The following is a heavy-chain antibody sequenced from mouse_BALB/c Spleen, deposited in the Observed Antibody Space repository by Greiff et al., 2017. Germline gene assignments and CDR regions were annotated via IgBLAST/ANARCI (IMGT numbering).Heavy chain of an antibody. V-gene: IGHV1-7*01. CDR3: ARWGNYVGFAY. Sequence: VHLVESGAELAKPGASVKMSCKASGYTFTSYWMHWVKQRPGQGLEWIGYINPSTGYTEYNQKFKDKATLTADKSSSTAYMQLSSLTSEDSAVYYCARWGNYVGFAYWGQGTLVTVSA. D-gene: IGHD2-1*01. CDR1: GYTFTSYW. CDR2: INPSTGYT. J-gene: IGHJ3*01.